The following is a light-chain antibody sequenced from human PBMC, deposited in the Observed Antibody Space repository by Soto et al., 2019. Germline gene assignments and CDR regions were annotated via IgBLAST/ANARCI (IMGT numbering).Light chain of an antibody. CDR1: SSDVGRYNY. Sequence: CTGTSSDVGRYNYVSWYQQHPGKAPKLMIYEVSNRPSGVSNRFSGSKSANTASLTISGLQAEDEADYYCSSYTSSSTLVFGGGTKLTVL. V-gene: IGLV2-14*01. CDR3: SSYTSSSTLV. CDR2: EVS. J-gene: IGLJ3*02.